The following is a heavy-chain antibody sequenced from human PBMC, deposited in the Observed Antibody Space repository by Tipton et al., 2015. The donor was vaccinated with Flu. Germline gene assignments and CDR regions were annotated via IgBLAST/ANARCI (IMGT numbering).Heavy chain of an antibody. CDR2: ISYNGSP. CDR3: AKDDCGAGPFYSGMDV. Sequence: LRLSCTVSGASISSFCWSWIRQPPGKGLEWIAYISYNGSPNYHPSLKSRVTMSVNTSKNEFSLRLTSVTGADTAVYYCAKDDCGAGPFYSGMDVWGQGTTVTVSS. J-gene: IGHJ6*02. V-gene: IGHV4-59*01. D-gene: IGHD4/OR15-4a*01. CDR1: GASISSFC.